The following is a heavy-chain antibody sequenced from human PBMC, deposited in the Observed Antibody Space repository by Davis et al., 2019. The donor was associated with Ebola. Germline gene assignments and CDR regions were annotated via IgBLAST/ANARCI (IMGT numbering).Heavy chain of an antibody. J-gene: IGHJ6*04. D-gene: IGHD3-10*01. CDR1: GGSISSSNW. V-gene: IGHV4-4*02. CDR3: ARVQLLWFGELLYYYYGMDV. Sequence: SETLSLTCAVSGGSISSSNWWSWVRQPPGKGLEWIGEIYHSGSTNYNPSLKSRVTIPVDKSKNQFSLKLSSVTAADTAVYYCARVQLLWFGELLYYYYGMDVWGKGTTVTVSS. CDR2: IYHSGST.